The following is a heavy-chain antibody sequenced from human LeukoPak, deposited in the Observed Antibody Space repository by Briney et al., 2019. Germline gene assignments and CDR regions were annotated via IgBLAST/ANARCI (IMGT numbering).Heavy chain of an antibody. CDR3: ARGVSYYYDSSGSCYFDY. CDR1: GGSISGYY. CDR2: TYYSGST. V-gene: IGHV4-59*01. D-gene: IGHD3-22*01. Sequence: SETLSLTCTVSGGSISGYYWSWIWQPPGKGLEWIGYTYYSGSTNYNPSLKSRVTISIDTSKNQFSLKLSSVTAADTAAYYCARGVSYYYDSSGSCYFDYWGQGTLVTVSS. J-gene: IGHJ4*02.